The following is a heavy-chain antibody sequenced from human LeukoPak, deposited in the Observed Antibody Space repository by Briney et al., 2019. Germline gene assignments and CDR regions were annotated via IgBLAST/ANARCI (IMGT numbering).Heavy chain of an antibody. CDR1: GGSFSGYS. J-gene: IGHJ4*02. V-gene: IGHV4-34*01. CDR3: ARRDRVWTTVRRGYFDY. Sequence: SETLSLTCAVYGGSFSGYSWSWIRQPPGKGLEWIGEINHSGSTNYNPSLKSRVTISVDTSKNQFSLRLSSVTAADTAVYYCARRDRVWTTVRRGYFDYWGQGTLVTVSS. D-gene: IGHD4-17*01. CDR2: INHSGST.